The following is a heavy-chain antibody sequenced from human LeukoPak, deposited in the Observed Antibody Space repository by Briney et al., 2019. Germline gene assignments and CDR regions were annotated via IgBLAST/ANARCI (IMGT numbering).Heavy chain of an antibody. J-gene: IGHJ4*02. D-gene: IGHD6-19*01. V-gene: IGHV3-7*01. CDR1: GFTFSSYW. Sequence: PGGSLRLSCAASGFTFSSYWMSWDRQAPGKGLEWVADIKQDGSEKYYVDSVKGRFTISRDNAKNSLYLQMNSLRAEDTAVYYCARVGGWYVFDYWGQGTLVTVSS. CDR3: ARVGGWYVFDY. CDR2: IKQDGSEK.